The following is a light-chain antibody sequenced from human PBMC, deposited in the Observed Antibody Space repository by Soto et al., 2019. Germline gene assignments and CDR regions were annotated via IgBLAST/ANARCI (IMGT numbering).Light chain of an antibody. Sequence: DIVMTQSPDSLAVSLGDRATINCKSSQSVLYSSNNKNYLAWYQQKPGQPPKLLIYWASTRESGVPDRFSGSGSGTDFTLTISSLQAEDVAVYYCQQYYSTLWTFGQGTKVDIK. J-gene: IGKJ1*01. V-gene: IGKV4-1*01. CDR3: QQYYSTLWT. CDR2: WAS. CDR1: QSVLYSSNNKNY.